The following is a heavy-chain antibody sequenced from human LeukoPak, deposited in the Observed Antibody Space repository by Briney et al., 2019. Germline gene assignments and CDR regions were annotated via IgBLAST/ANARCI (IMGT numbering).Heavy chain of an antibody. J-gene: IGHJ5*02. CDR3: AREVNIVVVPAAMPGWFDP. CDR2: ISSSGSTI. Sequence: PGGSLRLSCAASGFTFSSYEMNWVRQAPGKGLERVSYISSSGSTIYYADSVKGRFTISRDNAKNSLYLQMNSLRAEDTAVYYCAREVNIVVVPAAMPGWFDPWGQGTLVTVSS. CDR1: GFTFSSYE. V-gene: IGHV3-48*03. D-gene: IGHD2-2*01.